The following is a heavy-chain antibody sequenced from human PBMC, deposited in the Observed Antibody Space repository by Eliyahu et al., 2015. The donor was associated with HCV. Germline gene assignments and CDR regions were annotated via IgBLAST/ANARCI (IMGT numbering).Heavy chain of an antibody. CDR1: GYTFTGYY. J-gene: IGHJ3*02. D-gene: IGHD3-16*02. Sequence: QVQLVQSGAEVKKPGASVKVSCKASGYTFTGYYMHWVRQAPGQGLEWMGWINPNSGGTNYAQKFQGRVTMTRDTSISTAYMELSRLRSDDTAVYYCARDLATFGGVIVKGAFDIWGQGTMVTVSS. V-gene: IGHV1-2*02. CDR2: INPNSGGT. CDR3: ARDLATFGGVIVKGAFDI.